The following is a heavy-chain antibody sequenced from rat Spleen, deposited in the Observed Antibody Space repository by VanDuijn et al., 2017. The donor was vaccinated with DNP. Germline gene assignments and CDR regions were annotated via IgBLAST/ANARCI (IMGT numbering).Heavy chain of an antibody. D-gene: IGHD4-3*01. CDR1: GFTFSAYY. Sequence: EVQLVGSGGGFVQPGRSLKLSCAASGFTFSAYYMAWVRQAPAKGLEWVAYIGSPAYAPYHGDSVKGRFTISRDNAKSTLYLQMNSLRSEDMATYYCVRWNSGHFDYWGQGVMVTVSS. CDR2: IGSPAYAP. J-gene: IGHJ2*01. CDR3: VRWNSGHFDY. V-gene: IGHV5-22*01.